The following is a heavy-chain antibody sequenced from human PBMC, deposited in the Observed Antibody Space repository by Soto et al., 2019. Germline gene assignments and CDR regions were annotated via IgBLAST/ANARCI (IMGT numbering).Heavy chain of an antibody. CDR2: IIPILGIA. D-gene: IGHD3-10*01. CDR3: ARVSRGGSGSAGYYYYYGMDV. J-gene: IGHJ6*02. CDR1: GGTFSSYT. Sequence: QVQLVQSGAEVKKPGSSVKVSCKASGGTFSSYTISWVRQAPGQGLEWMGRIIPILGIANYAQKFQGRVTITADKSTSTAYMELSSLRSEDTAVYYCARVSRGGSGSAGYYYYYGMDVWGQGTTVTVSS. V-gene: IGHV1-69*02.